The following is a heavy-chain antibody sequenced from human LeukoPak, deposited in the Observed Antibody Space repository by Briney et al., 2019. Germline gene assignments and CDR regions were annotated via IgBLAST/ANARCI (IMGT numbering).Heavy chain of an antibody. V-gene: IGHV4-59*01. CDR2: IYYSGST. Sequence: SETLSLTCTVSGGSISSYYWSWIRQPPGKGLEWIGYIYYSGSTNYNPSLKSRVTIPVDTSKNQFSLKLSSVTAADTAVYYCARRGTVTHGVWFDPWGQGTLVTVSS. CDR1: GGSISSYY. D-gene: IGHD4-17*01. CDR3: ARRGTVTHGVWFDP. J-gene: IGHJ5*02.